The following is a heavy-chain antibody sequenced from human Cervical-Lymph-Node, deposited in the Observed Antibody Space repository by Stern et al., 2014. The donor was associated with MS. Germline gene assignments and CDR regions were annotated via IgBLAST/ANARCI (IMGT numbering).Heavy chain of an antibody. V-gene: IGHV1-46*01. CDR1: GYTFTSYY. D-gene: IGHD2-15*01. CDR2: IDPSGGTT. J-gene: IGHJ2*01. CDR3: ARDRPQAAKWYFDL. Sequence: QVQLVESGAEVKKPGASVKVSCKASGYTFTSYYMHWVRQAPGQGLELMGIIDPSGGTTSYAQKFQGRVTMTRDTSTSTVYMELSSLRSEDTAVYYCARDRPQAAKWYFDLWGRGTLVTVSS.